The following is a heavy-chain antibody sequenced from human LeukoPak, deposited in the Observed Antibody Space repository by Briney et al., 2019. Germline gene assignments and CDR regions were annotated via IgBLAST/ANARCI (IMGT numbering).Heavy chain of an antibody. CDR3: TRVNTMVRGGNDAFDI. Sequence: GGSLRLSCTASGFTFGDYAMSWVRQAPGKGLEWVGFIRSKAYGGTTEYAASVKGRFTISRDDSKSIAYLQMNSLKTEDTAVYYCTRVNTMVRGGNDAFDIWGQGTMVTVSS. V-gene: IGHV3-49*04. CDR1: GFTFGDYA. D-gene: IGHD3-10*01. J-gene: IGHJ3*02. CDR2: IRSKAYGGTT.